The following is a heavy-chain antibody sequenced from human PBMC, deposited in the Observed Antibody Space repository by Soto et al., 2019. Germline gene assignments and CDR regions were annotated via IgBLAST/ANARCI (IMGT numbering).Heavy chain of an antibody. J-gene: IGHJ6*03. CDR2: IIPILGIA. Sequence: SVKVSCKASGGTFSSYTISWVRQAPGQGLEWMGRIIPILGIANYAQKFQGRVTITADKSTSTAYMELSSLRSEDTAVYYCARDYGGTDSYYYYYMDVWGKGTTVTVSS. V-gene: IGHV1-69*04. D-gene: IGHD1-1*01. CDR1: GGTFSSYT. CDR3: ARDYGGTDSYYYYYMDV.